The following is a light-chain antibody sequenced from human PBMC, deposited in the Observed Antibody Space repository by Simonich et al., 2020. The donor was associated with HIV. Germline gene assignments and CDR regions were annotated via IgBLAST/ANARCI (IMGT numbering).Light chain of an antibody. CDR2: KDS. J-gene: IGLJ3*02. Sequence: SYELTQPSSVSVSPGQTARITCSGDVLAKKYARWFQQKPGQAPVLVIYKDSERPSGIPERFSGSSSGTTVTLTISGAQVEDEADYYCCSYAGSYTPWVFGGGTKLTVL. V-gene: IGLV3-27*01. CDR3: CSYAGSYTPWV. CDR1: VLAKKY.